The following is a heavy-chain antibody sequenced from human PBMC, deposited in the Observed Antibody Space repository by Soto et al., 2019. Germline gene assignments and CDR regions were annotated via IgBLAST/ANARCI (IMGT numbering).Heavy chain of an antibody. V-gene: IGHV1-2*04. D-gene: IGHD2-8*02. Sequence: ASVKVSCKASGYTFSDYYIHWVRQAPGQGLHWMGCINPKSGDRRYAQMFRGWVFMTRDTSISTAYMEVSGLKSDDTAVYFCARGAEVGIELAAFDQWGQGTLVTVSS. CDR1: GYTFSDYY. CDR2: INPKSGDR. CDR3: ARGAEVGIELAAFDQ. J-gene: IGHJ4*02.